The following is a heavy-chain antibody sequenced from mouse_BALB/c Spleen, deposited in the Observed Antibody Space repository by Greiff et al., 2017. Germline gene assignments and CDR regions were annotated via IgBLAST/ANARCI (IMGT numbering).Heavy chain of an antibody. CDR1: GYTFTDYN. Sequence: EVKLQESGPELVKPGASVKIPCKASGYTFTDYNMDWVKQSHGKSLEWIGDINPNNGGTIYNQKFKGKATLTVDKSSSTAYMELRSLTSEDTAVYYCARGYYGSSYFDYWGQGTTLTVSS. CDR3: ARGYYGSSYFDY. CDR2: INPNNGGT. J-gene: IGHJ2*01. V-gene: IGHV1-18*01. D-gene: IGHD1-1*01.